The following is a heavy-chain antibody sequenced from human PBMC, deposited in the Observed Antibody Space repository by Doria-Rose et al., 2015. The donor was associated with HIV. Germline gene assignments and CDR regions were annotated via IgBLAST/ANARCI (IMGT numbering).Heavy chain of an antibody. CDR3: ARCGTAATGYYFDY. Sequence: YYWSWLRQHPGKGLEWIGYIYYNGSPYYNPSLKSRVTISVDTSKNQFSLKLSSVTAADTAVYYCARCGTAATGYYFDYWGQGTLVTVSS. D-gene: IGHD6-13*01. CDR2: IYYNGSP. V-gene: IGHV4-31*02. CDR1: YY. J-gene: IGHJ4*02.